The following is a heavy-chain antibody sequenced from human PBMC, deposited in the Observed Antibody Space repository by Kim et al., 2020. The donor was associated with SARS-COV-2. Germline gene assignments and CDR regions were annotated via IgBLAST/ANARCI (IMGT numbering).Heavy chain of an antibody. CDR3: ARGRGVGTPYYFDY. V-gene: IGHV1-18*01. CDR2: ISAYKGNT. D-gene: IGHD2-21*02. Sequence: GQGLEWMGWISAYKGNTNYAQKLQGRVTMTTDTSTSTAYMELRGLRSDDTAVYYCARGRGVGTPYYFDYWGQGTLVTVSS. J-gene: IGHJ4*02.